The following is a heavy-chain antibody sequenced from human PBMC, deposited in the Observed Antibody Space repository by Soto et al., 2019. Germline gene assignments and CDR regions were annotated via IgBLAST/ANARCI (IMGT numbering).Heavy chain of an antibody. CDR3: ARDQNGSGNYYTRYFDY. V-gene: IGHV4-4*02. CDR1: GGSINSRYW. D-gene: IGHD3-10*01. CDR2: IYHSGST. Sequence: SETLSLTCAVSGGSINSRYWWSWVRQSPGKGLEWIGEIYHSGSTNYNPSLKSRVTISIDKSKNQFSLNLSSVTAADTAVYYCARDQNGSGNYYTRYFDYWGQGTLVTVS. J-gene: IGHJ4*02.